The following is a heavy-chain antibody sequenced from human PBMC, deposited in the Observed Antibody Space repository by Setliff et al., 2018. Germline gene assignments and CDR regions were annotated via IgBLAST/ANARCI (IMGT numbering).Heavy chain of an antibody. J-gene: IGHJ4*02. V-gene: IGHV4-34*01. CDR3: ARGGFFGYNADF. CDR1: GGSFSGYY. D-gene: IGHD3-3*01. Sequence: PSETLSLTCAVYGGSFSGYYWTWIRQSPGRGLEWIGEINHSGITNYNPSLKSRLTIAVDMSKNEFSLILASVTAADTAVYYCARGGFFGYNADFWGQGALVTSPQ. CDR2: INHSGIT.